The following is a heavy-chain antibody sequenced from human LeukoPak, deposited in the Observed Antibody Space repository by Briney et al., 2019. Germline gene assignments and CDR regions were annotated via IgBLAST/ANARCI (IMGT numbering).Heavy chain of an antibody. J-gene: IGHJ3*02. CDR3: ARPTTVTMVDAFNI. CDR2: IWYDGSNK. Sequence: GSLRLSCAASGFTFSSYGMHWVRQAPDKGLEWVAIIWYDGSNKFYADSVKGRFTISRDNSKNSLYLQMNSLRAVDTAVYFCARPTTVTMVDAFNIWGLGTMVTVSS. V-gene: IGHV3-33*01. CDR1: GFTFSSYG. D-gene: IGHD4-17*01.